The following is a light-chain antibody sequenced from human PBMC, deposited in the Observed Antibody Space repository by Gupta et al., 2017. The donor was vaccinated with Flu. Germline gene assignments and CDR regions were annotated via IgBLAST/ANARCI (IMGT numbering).Light chain of an antibody. CDR2: LNSDVSH. Sequence: SGHSTYPIAWHQQQPEKGPRFLMKLNSDVSHDKGDGIPDRFSGSSSGAERYLTISSLQSEDEADYFCQAWGAGVRVFGGGTKLTVL. J-gene: IGLJ3*02. CDR3: QAWGAGVRV. CDR1: SGHSTYP. V-gene: IGLV4-69*01.